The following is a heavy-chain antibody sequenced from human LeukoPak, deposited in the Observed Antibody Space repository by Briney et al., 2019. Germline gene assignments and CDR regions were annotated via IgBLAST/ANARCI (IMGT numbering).Heavy chain of an antibody. Sequence: PGGSLRLSCAASGFTFSDFYTSWIRQAPGKGLEWVSYISSSGSTIYYGDSVEGRFTISRDNAKNSVYLQMNSLRAEDTAVYYCARDRSGGTYYYDSSGYAFWGQGTLVTVSS. CDR2: ISSSGSTI. D-gene: IGHD3-22*01. V-gene: IGHV3-11*01. J-gene: IGHJ4*02. CDR3: ARDRSGGTYYYDSSGYAF. CDR1: GFTFSDFY.